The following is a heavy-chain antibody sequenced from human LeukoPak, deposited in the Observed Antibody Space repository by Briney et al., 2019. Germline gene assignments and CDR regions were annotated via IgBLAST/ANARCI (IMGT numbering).Heavy chain of an antibody. CDR1: GFTFSSYA. J-gene: IGHJ4*02. CDR2: ISGSGGST. CDR3: AKATYYDFWSGYSGGDCCFDY. D-gene: IGHD3-3*01. Sequence: GGSLRLSCAASGFTFSSYAMSWVRQAPGKGLEGVSAISGSGGSTYYADSVKGRFTISRDNSKNKLYLQMNSLRAEDTAVYYCAKATYYDFWSGYSGGDCCFDYWGQGTLVTVSS. V-gene: IGHV3-23*01.